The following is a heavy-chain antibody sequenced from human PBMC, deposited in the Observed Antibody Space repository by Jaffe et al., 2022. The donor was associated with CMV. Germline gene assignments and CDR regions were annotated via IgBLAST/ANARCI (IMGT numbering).Heavy chain of an antibody. D-gene: IGHD3-22*01. CDR1: GYSFTSYW. J-gene: IGHJ3*02. CDR3: ASTTYYYDSSGYPHAFDI. CDR2: IYPGDSDT. Sequence: EVQLVQSGAEVKKPGESLKISCKGSGYSFTSYWIGWVRQMPGKGLEWMGIIYPGDSDTRYSPSFQGQVTISADKSISTAYLQWSSLKASDTAMYYCASTTYYYDSSGYPHAFDIWGQGTMVTVSS. V-gene: IGHV5-51*01.